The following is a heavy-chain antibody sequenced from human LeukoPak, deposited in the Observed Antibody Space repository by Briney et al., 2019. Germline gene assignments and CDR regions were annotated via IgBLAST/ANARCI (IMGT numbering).Heavy chain of an antibody. CDR3: ARGYCSSTSCTDSFYYYYYMDV. D-gene: IGHD2-2*01. Sequence: ASVKVSCKASGYTFTGYYMHWVRQAPGQGLEWMGWINPNSGGTNYAQKFQGRVTMTRDTSISTAYMELSRLRSDDTAVYYCARGYCSSTSCTDSFYYYYYMDVWGKGTTVTVSS. V-gene: IGHV1-2*02. CDR2: INPNSGGT. J-gene: IGHJ6*03. CDR1: GYTFTGYY.